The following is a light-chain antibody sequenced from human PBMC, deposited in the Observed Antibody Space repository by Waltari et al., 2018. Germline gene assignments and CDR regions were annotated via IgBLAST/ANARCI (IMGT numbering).Light chain of an antibody. V-gene: IGKV3-11*01. Sequence: EMVLTQSPATLSLSPGERATLSCRASQSVSSYLAWYQQKPGQAPRLLIYDASNRATGIPARFSGSGSGTDFTLTIRSLEPEDFAVYYCQQRSNWPRLTFVGVTKVEIK. J-gene: IGKJ4*01. CDR3: QQRSNWPRLT. CDR2: DAS. CDR1: QSVSSY.